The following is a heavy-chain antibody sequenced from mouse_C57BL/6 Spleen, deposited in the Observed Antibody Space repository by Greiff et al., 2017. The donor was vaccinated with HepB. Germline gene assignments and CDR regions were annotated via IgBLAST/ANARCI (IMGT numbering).Heavy chain of an antibody. CDR1: GYAFSSSW. CDR3: ARRSLDYPWFAY. D-gene: IGHD2-4*01. J-gene: IGHJ3*01. Sequence: QVQLQQSGPELVKPGASVKISCKASGYAFSSSWMNWVKQRPGKGLEWIGRIYPGDGDTNYNGKFKGKATLTADKSSSTAYMQLSSLTSEDSAVYFCARRSLDYPWFAYWGQGTLVTVSA. V-gene: IGHV1-82*01. CDR2: IYPGDGDT.